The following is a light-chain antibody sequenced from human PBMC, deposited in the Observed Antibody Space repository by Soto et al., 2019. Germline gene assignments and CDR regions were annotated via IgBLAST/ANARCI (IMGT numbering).Light chain of an antibody. V-gene: IGKV2-28*01. CDR3: MQALRSLRT. CDR1: QSLLASNGYNY. J-gene: IGKJ2*01. CDR2: LGS. Sequence: DIVMTQSPLSLPVTPGEPASISCRSSQSLLASNGYNYLAWYVQKPGQSPQLLISLGSNRASGVPDNFSGSGSGTDFTLKIRRVEAEDVGVYYCMQALRSLRTFGQGTKLEIK.